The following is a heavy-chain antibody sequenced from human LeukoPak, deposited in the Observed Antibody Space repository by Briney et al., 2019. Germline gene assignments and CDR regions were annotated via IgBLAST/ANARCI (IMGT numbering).Heavy chain of an antibody. CDR1: GFTFSSYA. J-gene: IGHJ4*02. CDR2: ISGSGGST. D-gene: IGHD3-22*01. V-gene: IGHV3-23*01. Sequence: QTGGSLRLSCAASGFTFSSYAMSWVRQAPGKGLEWVSAISGSGGSTYYADSVKGRFTISRDNSKNTLYLQMNSLRAEDTAVYYCAKDWATYYYDSSGYYGSDYWGQGTLVTVSS. CDR3: AKDWATYYYDSSGYYGSDY.